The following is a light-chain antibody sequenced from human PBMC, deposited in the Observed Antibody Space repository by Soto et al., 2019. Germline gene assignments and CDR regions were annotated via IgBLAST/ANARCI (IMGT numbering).Light chain of an antibody. J-gene: IGLJ3*02. V-gene: IGLV1-40*01. CDR3: QSYDSNLSGRV. CDR2: GNS. Sequence: QSALTQPPSVSGAPGQRVTISCTGSDSNIGARYHVHWYQQLPGKAPRLIIYGNSNRPSGVPDRFSGSKSGSSASLAISGLQADDEATYYCQSYDSNLSGRVFGEGTKLTVL. CDR1: DSNIGARYH.